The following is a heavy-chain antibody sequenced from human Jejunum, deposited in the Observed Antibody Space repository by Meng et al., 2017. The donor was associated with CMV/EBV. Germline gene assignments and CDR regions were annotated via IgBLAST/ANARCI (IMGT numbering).Heavy chain of an antibody. CDR2: ISGDGRST. J-gene: IGHJ4*02. Sequence: EVQLLESGGGLVLPGGSLLPSCVGSGFIFSNYWMHWVRQVPGKGLVWVSGISGDGRSTRYADSVKGRFTISRDNAKNTLYLQMNSLRDEDTAVYYCARVEQEMCWGQGTLVTVSS. CDR1: GFIFSNYW. D-gene: IGHD1/OR15-1a*01. V-gene: IGHV3-74*01. CDR3: ARVEQEMC.